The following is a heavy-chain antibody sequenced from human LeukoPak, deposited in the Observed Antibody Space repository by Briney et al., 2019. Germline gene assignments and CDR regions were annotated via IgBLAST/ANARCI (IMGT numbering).Heavy chain of an antibody. CDR2: ISSDGSNV. J-gene: IGHJ4*02. Sequence: PGGSLRLSCAASGFTFTIYAMNWVRQAPGKGLEWVTVISSDGSNVYYADSVKGRFTISRDNAKNTLYLQMNSLRTEDTAVYYCATDSAARGEQWLGYLNFGGQGTLVTVSS. CDR3: ATDSAARGEQWLGYLNF. V-gene: IGHV3-30*03. D-gene: IGHD6-19*01. CDR1: GFTFTIYA.